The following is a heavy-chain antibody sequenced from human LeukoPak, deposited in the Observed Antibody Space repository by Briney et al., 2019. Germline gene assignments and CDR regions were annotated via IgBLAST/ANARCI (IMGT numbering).Heavy chain of an antibody. CDR1: GYTFTSYG. D-gene: IGHD3-10*01. V-gene: IGHV1-18*01. CDR2: ISAYNGNT. J-gene: IGHJ4*02. Sequence: ASVKVSCKASGYTFTSYGISWVRQAPGQGLEWMGWISAYNGNTNYAQKLQGRVTMTTDTSTSTAYMELRSLRSDDTAVYYCARDLGFFREDSRGVIIGNLDWWGQGTLVTVSS. CDR3: ARDLGFFREDSRGVIIGNLDW.